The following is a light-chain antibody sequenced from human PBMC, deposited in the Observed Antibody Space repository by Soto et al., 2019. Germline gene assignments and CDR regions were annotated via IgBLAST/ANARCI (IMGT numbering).Light chain of an antibody. J-gene: IGKJ4*01. CDR2: FGS. CDR1: QSISTY. V-gene: IGKV1-39*01. Sequence: DVQMTQSPSSLSASVGDRVTITCRASQSISTYLDWFQHKPGKAPKLLISFGSNLQSGVPSRFTGSGSGTDFTLTISSLQPVDLATYYCLQTYSAPLTFGGGTRVEI. CDR3: LQTYSAPLT.